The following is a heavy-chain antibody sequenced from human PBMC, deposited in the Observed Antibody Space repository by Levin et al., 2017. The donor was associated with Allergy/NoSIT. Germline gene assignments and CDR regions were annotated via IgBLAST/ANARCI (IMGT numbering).Heavy chain of an antibody. V-gene: IGHV3-48*02. CDR2: ISTSSSTI. D-gene: IGHD2-2*01. CDR3: ARDRYCSSSSCYADFDY. J-gene: IGHJ4*02. Sequence: PGGSLRLSCVASGFTFSSYSMNWVRQAPGKGLQWVSYISTSSSTIYYADSVKGRFTISRDNAKNSLYLQMNILRDEDTAVYYCARDRYCSSSSCYADFDYWGQGTLVTVSS. CDR1: GFTFSSYS.